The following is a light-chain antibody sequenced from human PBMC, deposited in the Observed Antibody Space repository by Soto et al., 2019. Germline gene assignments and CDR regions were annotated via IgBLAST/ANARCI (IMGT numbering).Light chain of an antibody. V-gene: IGKV3-20*01. CDR1: QNVRSN. CDR3: QQYGSSPQT. Sequence: EPVMRQSPDTLYGSPGEIATLSCRASQNVRSNLAWYQQKPGQAPRLLIYGASSRATGIPDRFSGSGSGTDFTLTISRLEPEDFAVYYCQQYGSSPQTFGQGTKVDI. CDR2: GAS. J-gene: IGKJ1*01.